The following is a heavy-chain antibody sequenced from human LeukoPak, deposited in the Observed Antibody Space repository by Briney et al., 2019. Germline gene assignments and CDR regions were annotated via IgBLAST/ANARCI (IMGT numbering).Heavy chain of an antibody. D-gene: IGHD3-3*01. CDR3: AKDGAKYYDFWSGYYPYYYYYGMDV. V-gene: IGHV3-9*01. Sequence: GRSLRLSCAASGFTFDDYAMHRVRQAPGKGLEWVSGISWNSGSIGYADSVKGRFTISRDNAKNSLYLQMNSLRAEDTALYYCAKDGAKYYDFWSGYYPYYYYYGMDVWGQGTTVTVSS. J-gene: IGHJ6*02. CDR1: GFTFDDYA. CDR2: ISWNSGSI.